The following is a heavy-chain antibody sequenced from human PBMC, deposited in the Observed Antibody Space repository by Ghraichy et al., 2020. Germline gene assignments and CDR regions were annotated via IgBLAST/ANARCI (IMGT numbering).Heavy chain of an antibody. CDR2: IKRKADGGTT. Sequence: GESLNISCAASGFTFSNAWMTWVRQAPGKGLEWVGRIKRKADGGTTDYAAPVKGRFTILRDDSKNTLYLQMDSLKTEDTAVYYCTTKAGYSSGWDISPSEPWGQGTLVTVSS. V-gene: IGHV3-15*01. J-gene: IGHJ5*02. D-gene: IGHD6-19*01. CDR1: GFTFSNAW. CDR3: TTKAGYSSGWDISPSEP.